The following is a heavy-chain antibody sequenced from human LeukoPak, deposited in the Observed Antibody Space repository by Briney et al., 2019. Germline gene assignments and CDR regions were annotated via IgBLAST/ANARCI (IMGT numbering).Heavy chain of an antibody. Sequence: SETLSLTCAVSGGSISRGGYSWGWGRQPPGRGLEWIVYIYHSGSTYYNPSLKSRVTISVDRSKNQFSLKLSSVTAADTAVYYCARSRGDTSHFDYWGQGTLVTVSS. D-gene: IGHD3-16*01. J-gene: IGHJ4*02. CDR2: IYHSGST. V-gene: IGHV4-30-2*01. CDR3: ARSRGDTSHFDY. CDR1: GGSISRGGYS.